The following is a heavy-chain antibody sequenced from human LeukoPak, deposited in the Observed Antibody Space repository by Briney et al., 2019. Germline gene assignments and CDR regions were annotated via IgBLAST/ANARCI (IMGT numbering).Heavy chain of an antibody. CDR3: TRARGYSYGYIDY. CDR1: GFTFSSYV. Sequence: GGSLRLSCAASGFTFSSYVMTWVRQAPGKGLEWVGFIRSKTYGGTPEYAASVEGRFTISRDDSKRIAYLQMNSLKTEDTAVYYCTRARGYSYGYIDYWGQGTLVTVSS. CDR2: IRSKTYGGTP. D-gene: IGHD5-18*01. J-gene: IGHJ4*02. V-gene: IGHV3-49*04.